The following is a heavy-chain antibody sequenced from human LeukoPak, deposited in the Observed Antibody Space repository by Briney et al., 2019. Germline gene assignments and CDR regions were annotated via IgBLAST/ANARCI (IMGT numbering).Heavy chain of an antibody. Sequence: GGSLRLSCAASEFTFSTYGIHWVRQAPGKGLEWVAFIRSDGNHKYYADSVKGRFTISRDTSKNTLYLQMNSLRAEDTAVYYCANAGYTSGWYDYYYMDVWDKGTTVTISS. D-gene: IGHD6-19*01. CDR2: IRSDGNHK. J-gene: IGHJ6*03. V-gene: IGHV3-30*02. CDR3: ANAGYTSGWYDYYYMDV. CDR1: EFTFSTYG.